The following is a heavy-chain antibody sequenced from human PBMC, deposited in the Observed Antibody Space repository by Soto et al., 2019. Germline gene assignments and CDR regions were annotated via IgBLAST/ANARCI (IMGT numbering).Heavy chain of an antibody. Sequence: GGSLRLSCAASGFTFSSYNMNWVRQAPGKGLEWVSSISSSRSYTYYAESLKGRFTISRDNAKNSLYLQMNGLRAEDSAVYYRATSRWSYDSSGHYYYYGLDVWGQGTMVTVSS. CDR1: GFTFSSYN. CDR2: ISSSRSYT. CDR3: ATSRWSYDSSGHYYYYGLDV. D-gene: IGHD3-22*01. V-gene: IGHV3-21*01. J-gene: IGHJ6*02.